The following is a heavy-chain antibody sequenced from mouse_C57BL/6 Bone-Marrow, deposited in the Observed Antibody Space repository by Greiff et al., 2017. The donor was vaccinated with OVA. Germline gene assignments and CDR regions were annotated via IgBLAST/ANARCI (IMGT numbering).Heavy chain of an antibody. J-gene: IGHJ3*01. CDR1: GFNIKDDY. CDR2: IDPENGDT. Sequence: VTLKVSGAELVRPGASVKLSCTASGFNIKDDYMHWVKQRPEQGLEWIGWIDPENGDTEYASKFQGKATITADTSSNTAYLQLSSLTSEDTAVYYCTLYYYGSSYGFAYWGQGTLVTVSA. CDR3: TLYYYGSSYGFAY. V-gene: IGHV14-4*01. D-gene: IGHD1-1*01.